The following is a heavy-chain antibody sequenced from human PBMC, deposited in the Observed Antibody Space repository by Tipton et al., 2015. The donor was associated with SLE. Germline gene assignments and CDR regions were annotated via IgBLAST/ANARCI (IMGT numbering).Heavy chain of an antibody. CDR3: ARLTSEAHIDY. J-gene: IGHJ4*02. V-gene: IGHV4-59*12. CDR1: GGSISSYY. Sequence: TLSLTCTVSGGSISSYYWSWIRQPPGKGLEWIGYIYYSGSTNYNPSLKSRVTISVDTSKNQFSLSLSSVTAADTAVYYCARLTSEAHIDYWGQGTLVTVSS. D-gene: IGHD2-21*02. CDR2: IYYSGST.